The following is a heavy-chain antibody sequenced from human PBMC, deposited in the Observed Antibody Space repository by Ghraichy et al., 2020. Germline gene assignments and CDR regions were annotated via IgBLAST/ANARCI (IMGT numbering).Heavy chain of an antibody. V-gene: IGHV2-70*11. CDR1: GFSLNSSGMS. CDR2: IDWDDDK. CDR3: ARRRRRILGYFDF. D-gene: IGHD1-26*01. Sequence: SGPTLVKPTQTLTLTCTFSGFSLNSSGMSVSWIRQPPGKALEWLARIDWDDDKYYTTSLMTRLTISKDTSKNQVVLIMTNMDPVDTATYYCARRRRRILGYFDFWGRGTLVTVSS. J-gene: IGHJ2*01.